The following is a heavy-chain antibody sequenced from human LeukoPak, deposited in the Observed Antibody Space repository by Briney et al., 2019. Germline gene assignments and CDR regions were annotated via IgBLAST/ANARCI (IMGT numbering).Heavy chain of an antibody. CDR2: IHRSGSP. Sequence: PSETLSLTCTVSLDSTTSNFWSWVRQPPGKGLEWIGEIHRSGSPNYNPSLQSRVTISIDRSRDQIALELSSVTAADTAVYYCAREILGGFNPGAYWGQGTLVTVSS. CDR1: LDSTTSNF. J-gene: IGHJ4*02. CDR3: AREILGGFNPGAY. D-gene: IGHD1-14*01. V-gene: IGHV4-4*02.